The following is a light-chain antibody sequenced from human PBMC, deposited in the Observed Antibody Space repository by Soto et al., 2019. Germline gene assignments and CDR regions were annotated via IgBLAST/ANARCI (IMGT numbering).Light chain of an antibody. CDR3: QQYGSSRIT. V-gene: IGKV3-20*01. CDR2: GAS. CDR1: QSVSSSY. Sequence: EIVLTQSPGTLSLSPREGATLSCRASQSVSSSYLAWYQQKPGQAPRLLIYGASSRATGIPDRFSGSGSGTDFTLTISRLEPEDFAVYYCQQYGSSRITFGQGTRLEIK. J-gene: IGKJ5*01.